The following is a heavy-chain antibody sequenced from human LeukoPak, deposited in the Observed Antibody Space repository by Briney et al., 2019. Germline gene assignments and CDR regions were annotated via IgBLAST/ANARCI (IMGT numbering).Heavy chain of an antibody. CDR2: INTSTGNP. Sequence: ASVKVSCKASGYSFTNYAMNWVRQAPGQGLEWMGWINTSTGNPTYAQGFTGRFVFSLDTSVSTAYLQISSLKAGDTAVYYCATKGLPSAGYSSSWYDYWGQGTLVTVSS. V-gene: IGHV7-4-1*02. CDR1: GYSFTNYA. CDR3: ATKGLPSAGYSSSWYDY. D-gene: IGHD6-13*01. J-gene: IGHJ4*02.